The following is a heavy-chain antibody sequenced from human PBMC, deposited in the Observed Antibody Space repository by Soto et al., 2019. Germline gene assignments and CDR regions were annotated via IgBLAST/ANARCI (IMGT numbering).Heavy chain of an antibody. D-gene: IGHD3-22*01. CDR3: AKANHYGSSGYYHFDY. Sequence: GGSLRLSCAASGFTFRSYAMNWVRQAPGKGLEWVSAISGSGGSTYYADSVKGRFTISRENSKNTLYLQMSGLRAEDTAVYYCAKANHYGSSGYYHFDYWGQGTLVTVSS. V-gene: IGHV3-23*01. J-gene: IGHJ4*02. CDR2: ISGSGGST. CDR1: GFTFRSYA.